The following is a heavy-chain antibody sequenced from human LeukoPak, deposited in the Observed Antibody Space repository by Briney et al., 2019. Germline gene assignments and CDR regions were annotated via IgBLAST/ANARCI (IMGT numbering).Heavy chain of an antibody. CDR2: SHSSGRT. J-gene: IGHJ4*02. Sequence: PSETLSLTCSVSGDSISNYHWSWIRQPAGKGLEWIGQSHSSGRTNYNPPLESRVTVSIDTPENQFSLTIRSVTAADTAIYYCARRDITSGWSSNYWGQGILVTVS. CDR1: GDSISNYH. D-gene: IGHD6-19*01. CDR3: ARRDITSGWSSNY. V-gene: IGHV4-4*07.